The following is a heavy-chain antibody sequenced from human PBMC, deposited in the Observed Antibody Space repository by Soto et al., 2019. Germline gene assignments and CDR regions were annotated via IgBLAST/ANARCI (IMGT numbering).Heavy chain of an antibody. CDR1: GGSFSTYY. V-gene: IGHV4-59*08. J-gene: IGHJ5*02. D-gene: IGHD6-19*01. CDR2: IDYSGST. CDR3: ARWRQLGSSGWYWFDP. Sequence: QVQLQESGPGLVKPSETLSLTCTVSGGSFSTYYWSWIRQPPGKGLEWIGHIDYSGSTNYNSSLKSRVTISIDTSKNQFSLKLSSVTAADTAVYYCARWRQLGSSGWYWFDPWGQGTLVTVSA.